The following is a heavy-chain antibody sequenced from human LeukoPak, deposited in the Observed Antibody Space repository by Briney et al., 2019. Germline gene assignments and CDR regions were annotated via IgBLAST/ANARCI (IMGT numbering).Heavy chain of an antibody. Sequence: GGSLRLSCTASGFTFSTNTMNWVRQPPGKGREGGSYIGGRSAAIYYADSVKGRFTISRDNAKNSLYLQMNSMRAEDTAVYYCARARAAHPYYFDYWGRGTLVAVSS. CDR1: GFTFSTNT. V-gene: IGHV3-48*04. CDR2: IGGRSAAI. J-gene: IGHJ4*02. CDR3: ARARAAHPYYFDY. D-gene: IGHD6-6*01.